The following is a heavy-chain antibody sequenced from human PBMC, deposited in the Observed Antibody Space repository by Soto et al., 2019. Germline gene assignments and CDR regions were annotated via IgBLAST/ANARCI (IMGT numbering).Heavy chain of an antibody. J-gene: IGHJ6*03. V-gene: IGHV1-18*01. D-gene: IGHD5-12*01. CDR1: GYTFTSYG. Sequence: ASVKVSCKASGYTFTSYGISWVLQAPGQGLEWMGWISAYNGNTNYAQKLQGRVTMTTDTSTSTAYMELRSLRSDDTAVYYCARSYPGYRVYRYYYYMDVWGKGTTVTVSS. CDR3: ARSYPGYRVYRYYYYMDV. CDR2: ISAYNGNT.